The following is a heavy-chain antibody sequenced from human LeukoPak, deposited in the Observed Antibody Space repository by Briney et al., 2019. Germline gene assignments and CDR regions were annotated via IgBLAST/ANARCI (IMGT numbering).Heavy chain of an antibody. J-gene: IGHJ4*02. V-gene: IGHV4-34*01. CDR1: GGSFSGYY. CDR3: ARVAGRGGIAARRGGVV. CDR2: ISHSGST. D-gene: IGHD6-6*01. Sequence: SETLSLTCAVYGGSFSGYYWSWIRQPPGKGLEWIGEISHSGSTNYNPSLKSRVTISVDTSKNQFSLKLSSVTAADTAVYYCARVAGRGGIAARRGGVVWGQGTLVTVSS.